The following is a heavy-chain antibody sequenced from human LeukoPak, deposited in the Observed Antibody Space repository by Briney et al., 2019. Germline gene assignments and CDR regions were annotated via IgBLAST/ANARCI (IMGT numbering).Heavy chain of an antibody. J-gene: IGHJ4*02. D-gene: IGHD1-26*01. CDR2: IYSDGST. Sequence: GGSLRLSCAASGFIDSGDFMSWVRQAPGKGLEWVSVIYSDGSTYYADSVKGRFTISRDNSKNTLDLQMTGLRAEDTAVYYCARERGRGRDSPWFDYWGQGTLVTVSS. V-gene: IGHV3-53*01. CDR1: GFIDSGDF. CDR3: ARERGRGRDSPWFDY.